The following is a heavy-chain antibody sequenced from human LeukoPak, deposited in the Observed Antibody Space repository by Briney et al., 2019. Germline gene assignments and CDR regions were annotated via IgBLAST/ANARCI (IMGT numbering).Heavy chain of an antibody. J-gene: IGHJ4*02. CDR2: ISSSSSYI. D-gene: IGHD6-13*01. V-gene: IGHV3-21*01. CDR3: ARDSSSWYFDY. Sequence: GGSLRLSCAASGFTFSSYSMNWVRQAPGKGLEWVSSISSSSSYIYYADSMKGRFTISRDNAKNSLYLQMNSLRAEDTAVYYCARDSSSWYFDYWGQGTLVTVSS. CDR1: GFTFSSYS.